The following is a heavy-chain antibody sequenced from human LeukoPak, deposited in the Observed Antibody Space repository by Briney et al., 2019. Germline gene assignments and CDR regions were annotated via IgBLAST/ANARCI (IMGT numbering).Heavy chain of an antibody. CDR2: TYHSGST. J-gene: IGHJ2*01. Sequence: PSETLSLTCTVSGYSISSGYNWGWIRQPPWKGLVWIGSTYHSGSTYYNPSLKSRVTISVDTSKNQFSLKLSSVTAADTAVYYCARDLQVGGGIRYWYFDLWGRGTLVTVSS. CDR3: ARDLQVGGGIRYWYFDL. V-gene: IGHV4-38-2*02. CDR1: GYSISSGYN. D-gene: IGHD2-15*01.